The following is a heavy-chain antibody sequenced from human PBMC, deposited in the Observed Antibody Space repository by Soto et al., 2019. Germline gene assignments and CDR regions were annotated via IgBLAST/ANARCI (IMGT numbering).Heavy chain of an antibody. CDR2: IYYSGST. CDR3: ARGGWYRPTDY. CDR1: GGSISSYY. Sequence: SETLSLTCTVSGGSISSYYWSWIRQPPGKGLEWIGYIYYSGSTNYNPSLKSRVTISVDTSKNQFSLKLSSVTAADTAVYYCARGGWYRPTDYWGQGTLVTVS. D-gene: IGHD6-19*01. V-gene: IGHV4-59*01. J-gene: IGHJ4*02.